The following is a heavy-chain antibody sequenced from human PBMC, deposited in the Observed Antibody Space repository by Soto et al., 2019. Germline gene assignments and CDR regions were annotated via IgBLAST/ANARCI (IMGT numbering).Heavy chain of an antibody. CDR1: RFTFSSYA. V-gene: IGHV3-64*01. Sequence: EVQLVESGGGLVQPGGSLRLSCAASRFTFSSYAMHWVRQAPGKGLEYFSAISTNGGSTYYANSVKGRFTISRDNSKNTLYLQMGSLRVEDMAVYYCARAGFWYGSGIYGYGIDGWGQGTTVTVSS. D-gene: IGHD3-10*01. CDR2: ISTNGGST. CDR3: ARAGFWYGSGIYGYGIDG. J-gene: IGHJ6*02.